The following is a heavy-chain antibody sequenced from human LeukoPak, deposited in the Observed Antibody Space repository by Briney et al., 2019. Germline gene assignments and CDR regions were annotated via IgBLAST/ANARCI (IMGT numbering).Heavy chain of an antibody. CDR3: ARDGSYYDFWSGYSQTELLDY. J-gene: IGHJ4*02. CDR1: GFTFSSYW. CDR2: INSDGSST. V-gene: IGHV3-74*01. D-gene: IGHD3-3*01. Sequence: GGSLRLSCAASGFTFSSYWMHWVRQAPGKGLVWVSRINSDGSSTSYADSVKGRFTISRDNAKNTLYLQMNSLRAEDTAFYYCARDGSYYDFWSGYSQTELLDYWGQGTLVTVSS.